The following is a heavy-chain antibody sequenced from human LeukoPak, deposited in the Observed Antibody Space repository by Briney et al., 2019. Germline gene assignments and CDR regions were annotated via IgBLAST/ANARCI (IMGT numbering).Heavy chain of an antibody. CDR2: ISYDGSNK. CDR3: ARDQHDSSGYYTDY. Sequence: GRSLRLSCAASGFTFSSYAMHWVRQAPGKGLEWVAVISYDGSNKYYADSVKGRFTISRDNSKNTLYLQMNGLRAEDTAVYYCARDQHDSSGYYTDYWGQGTLVTVSS. CDR1: GFTFSSYA. D-gene: IGHD3-22*01. V-gene: IGHV3-30-3*01. J-gene: IGHJ4*02.